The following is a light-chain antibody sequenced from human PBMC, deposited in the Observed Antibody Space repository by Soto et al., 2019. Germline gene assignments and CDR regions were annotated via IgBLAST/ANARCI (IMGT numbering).Light chain of an antibody. V-gene: IGKV4-1*01. CDR1: HSLLYSADNKTY. J-gene: IGKJ1*01. CDR3: HQYSSSPWT. Sequence: DIVMTQSPESLAVSLGQRATIKCESSHSLLYSADNKTYLAWYQQKPGLRPQLLIYWAFTRESGVPERFSGGGSEADFTLTISSLQPEDVATYYCHQYSSSPWTFGQGTKVEIK. CDR2: WAF.